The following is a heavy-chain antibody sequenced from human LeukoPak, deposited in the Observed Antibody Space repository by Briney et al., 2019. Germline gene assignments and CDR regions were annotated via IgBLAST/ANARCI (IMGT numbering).Heavy chain of an antibody. CDR1: KFTFSNYG. Sequence: GGSLRLSCPASKFTFSNYGMQWVRQAPGKGLEWVAVVSSDGGTKYYADSVKGRFTISRDNSRSTLYLQMNSLRPEDTAIYYCAREGYYGSGSPPSLYFDYWGQGTLVTVSS. V-gene: IGHV3-30*03. CDR2: VSSDGGTK. J-gene: IGHJ4*02. CDR3: AREGYYGSGSPPSLYFDY. D-gene: IGHD3-10*01.